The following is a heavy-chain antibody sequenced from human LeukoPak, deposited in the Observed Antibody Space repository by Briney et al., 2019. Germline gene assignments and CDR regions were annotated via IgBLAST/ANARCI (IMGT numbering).Heavy chain of an antibody. J-gene: IGHJ4*02. CDR1: GFTFSSYG. Sequence: GGSLRLSCAASGFTFSSYGMHWVRQAPGKGLEWVAVISYDGSNKYYADSVKGRFTISRDNSKNTLYLQMNSLRAEDTAVYYCAKGGGDYGDHGDFWGQGTLVTVSS. V-gene: IGHV3-30*18. D-gene: IGHD4-17*01. CDR2: ISYDGSNK. CDR3: AKGGGDYGDHGDF.